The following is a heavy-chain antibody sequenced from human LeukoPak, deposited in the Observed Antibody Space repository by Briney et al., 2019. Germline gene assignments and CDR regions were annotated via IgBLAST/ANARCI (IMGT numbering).Heavy chain of an antibody. CDR3: ASSAPSYYYYYGMDV. V-gene: IGHV1-69*04. CDR2: IIPILGIA. Sequence: SVKASCKASGGTFSSYAISWVRQAPGQGLEWMGRIIPILGIANYAQKFQGRVTITADKSTSTAYMELSSLRSEDTAVYYCASSAPSYYYYYGMDVWGQGTTVTVSS. J-gene: IGHJ6*02. CDR1: GGTFSSYA.